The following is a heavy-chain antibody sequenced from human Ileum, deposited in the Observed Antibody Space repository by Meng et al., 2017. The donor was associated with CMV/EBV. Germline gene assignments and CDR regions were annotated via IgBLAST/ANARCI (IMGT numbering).Heavy chain of an antibody. D-gene: IGHD6-19*01. V-gene: IGHV3-13*01. CDR2: IGTGGDT. Sequence: GESLKISCATSGFTFSAYDFHWVRQAPGKGLEWVSAIGTGGDTYYLGSVKGRFTISREDAKNSLYLQMNSLSAGDTAVYYCAREPMYTSAWFDALDIWGQGKVVTVSS. CDR3: AREPMYTSAWFDALDI. J-gene: IGHJ3*02. CDR1: GFTFSAYD.